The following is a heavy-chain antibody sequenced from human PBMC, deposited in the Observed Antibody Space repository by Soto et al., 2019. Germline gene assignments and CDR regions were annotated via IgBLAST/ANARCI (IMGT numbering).Heavy chain of an antibody. D-gene: IGHD6-13*01. J-gene: IGHJ4*02. CDR2: IYYSGST. CDR1: GGSISSSSYY. CDR3: AKDRAAADLSFDY. V-gene: IGHV4-39*07. Sequence: PSETLSLTCTVSGGSISSSSYYWGWIRQPPGKGLEWIGSIYYSGSTYYNPSLKSRVTISVDTSKNQFSLKLSSVTAADTAVYYCAKDRAAADLSFDYSGQGTLVTVSS.